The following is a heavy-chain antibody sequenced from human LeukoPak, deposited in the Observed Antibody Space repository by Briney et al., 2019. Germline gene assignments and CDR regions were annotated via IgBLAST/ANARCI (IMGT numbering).Heavy chain of an antibody. J-gene: IGHJ4*02. CDR1: GFTFSSYA. CDR3: AKDRTVCSSSSCYEYGYDY. V-gene: IGHV3-30*04. D-gene: IGHD2-2*01. Sequence: QPGGSLRLSCAASGFTFSSYAMHWVRQAPGKGLEGVAVISYDGSNKYYADSVKGRFTISRDNSKNMLYMEMNSLRAEDTAMYYCAKDRTVCSSSSCYEYGYDYWGQGTLVTVSS. CDR2: ISYDGSNK.